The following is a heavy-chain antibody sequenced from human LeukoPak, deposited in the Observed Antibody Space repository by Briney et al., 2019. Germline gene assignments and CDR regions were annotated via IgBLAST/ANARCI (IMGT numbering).Heavy chain of an antibody. CDR1: GGSISSYY. V-gene: IGHV4-4*07. D-gene: IGHD3-9*01. CDR3: ARDRVLRYFDWLSGNDAFDI. CDR2: IYTSGST. Sequence: SETLSLTCTVSGGSISSYYWSWIRQPAGKGLEWIGRIYTSGSTNYNPSLKSRVTMSVDTSKNQFSLKLSSVTAADTAVYYRARDRVLRYFDWLSGNDAFDIWGQGTMVTVSS. J-gene: IGHJ3*02.